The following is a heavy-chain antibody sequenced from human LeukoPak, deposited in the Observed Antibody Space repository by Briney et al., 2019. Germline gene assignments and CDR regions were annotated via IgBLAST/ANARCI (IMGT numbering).Heavy chain of an antibody. D-gene: IGHD3-3*01. CDR2: ISGSGERT. V-gene: IGHV3-23*01. Sequence: GGSLRLSCAASEFTFNRYDMSWVRQAPGKGLEWVSTISGSGERTYYADSVKGRFTISRDNSKNTLYLQMNSLRAEDTAVYYCAKERFLEWLDAFDIWGQGTMVTVSS. J-gene: IGHJ3*02. CDR3: AKERFLEWLDAFDI. CDR1: EFTFNRYD.